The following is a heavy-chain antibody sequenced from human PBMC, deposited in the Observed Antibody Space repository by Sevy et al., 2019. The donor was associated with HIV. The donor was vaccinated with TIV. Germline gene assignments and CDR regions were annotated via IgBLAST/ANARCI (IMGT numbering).Heavy chain of an antibody. Sequence: SETLSLTCTVSGGSITTYYWSWIRQPPGKGLEWIGYNHYSGRTNYNPSLKSRLTISVDTSKNQFSLKLTSVTAADTAVYYCAREATGAFDYWGQGTLVTVSS. CDR3: AREATGAFDY. V-gene: IGHV4-59*01. J-gene: IGHJ4*02. CDR1: GGSITTYY. CDR2: NHYSGRT. D-gene: IGHD5-12*01.